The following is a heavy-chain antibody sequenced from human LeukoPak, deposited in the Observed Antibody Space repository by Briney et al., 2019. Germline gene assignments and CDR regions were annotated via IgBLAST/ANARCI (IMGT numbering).Heavy chain of an antibody. CDR3: ARDKGSGSQLDYYYYMDV. D-gene: IGHD1-26*01. CDR1: GFTFSSYW. V-gene: IGHV3-7*01. Sequence: GGSLRLSCAASGFTFSSYWMSWVRQAPGKGLEWVANIKQDGSEKYYVDSVKGRFTISRDNAKNSLYLQMNSLRAEDTAVYYCARDKGSGSQLDYYYYMDVWGKGTTVTVSS. CDR2: IKQDGSEK. J-gene: IGHJ6*03.